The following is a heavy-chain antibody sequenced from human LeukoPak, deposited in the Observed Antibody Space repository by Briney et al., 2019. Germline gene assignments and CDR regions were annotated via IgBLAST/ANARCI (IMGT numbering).Heavy chain of an antibody. Sequence: GRSLRLSCAASGFTFGAHAMHWVRHAPGKGLEWVSGITWNGGAIGYADSVKGRFTISRDNAKNSLYLQMNSLRPEDTALYYCAKDIFSSGQRYYFDYWGQGTLVTLSS. CDR2: ITWNGGAI. J-gene: IGHJ4*02. D-gene: IGHD6-19*01. CDR3: AKDIFSSGQRYYFDY. V-gene: IGHV3-9*01. CDR1: GFTFGAHA.